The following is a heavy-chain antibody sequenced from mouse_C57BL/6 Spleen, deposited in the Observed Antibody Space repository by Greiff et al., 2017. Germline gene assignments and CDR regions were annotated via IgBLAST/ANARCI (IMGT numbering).Heavy chain of an antibody. J-gene: IGHJ3*01. CDR3: ARRTTVVATD. D-gene: IGHD1-1*01. CDR2: INPGSGGT. Sequence: VKLQESGAELVRPGTSVKVSCKASGYAFTNYLIEWVKQRPGQGLEWIGVINPGSGGTNYNEKFKGKETLTADKSSSTAYMQLSSLTSEDSAVYFCARRTTVVATDWGQGTLVTVSA. V-gene: IGHV1-54*01. CDR1: GYAFTNYL.